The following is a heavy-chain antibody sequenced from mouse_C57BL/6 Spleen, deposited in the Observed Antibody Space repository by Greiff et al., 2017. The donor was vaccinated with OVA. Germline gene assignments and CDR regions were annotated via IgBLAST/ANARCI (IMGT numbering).Heavy chain of an antibody. CDR3: ARPWLLREGFAY. J-gene: IGHJ3*01. V-gene: IGHV5-17*01. CDR1: GFTFSDYG. Sequence: VQLKESGGGLVKPGGSLKLSCAASGFTFSDYGMHWVRQAPEKGLEWVAYISSGSSTIYYADTVKGRFTISRDNAKNTLFLQMTSLRSEDTAMHYCARPWLLREGFAYWGQGTLVTVSA. CDR2: ISSGSSTI. D-gene: IGHD2-3*01.